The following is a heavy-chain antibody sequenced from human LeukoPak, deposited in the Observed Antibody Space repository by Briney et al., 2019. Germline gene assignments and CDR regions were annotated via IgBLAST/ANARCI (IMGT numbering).Heavy chain of an antibody. CDR2: IYSGGST. D-gene: IGHD3-16*01. J-gene: IGHJ3*01. CDR3: ARDLGAALNF. V-gene: IGHV3-53*04. Sequence: GGSLRLSCAASGFTVSDKYMSWVRQAPGKGLEWVSVIYSGGSTYYADSVRGRFTISRHSSNNTLYLQMNSLRAEDTAVYYCARDLGAALNFWGQGTMVTVSS. CDR1: GFTVSDKY.